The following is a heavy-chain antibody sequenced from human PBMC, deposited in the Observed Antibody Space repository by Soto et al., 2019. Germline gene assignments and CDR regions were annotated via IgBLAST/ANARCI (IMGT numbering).Heavy chain of an antibody. V-gene: IGHV3-23*01. CDR1: GFTFSSNG. Sequence: EVQVLESGGGLVQPGGSLRLSCAASGFTFSSNGMNWVRQAPGKGMEWVSGIRSDGDTTYNADSVKGRFTVSRDTSKNTGYLQMNSLRVEDTDIYYCAKGKGVGATPDGANCWGQGTLVTVSS. CDR3: AKGKGVGATPDGANC. J-gene: IGHJ4*02. D-gene: IGHD1-26*01. CDR2: IRSDGDTT.